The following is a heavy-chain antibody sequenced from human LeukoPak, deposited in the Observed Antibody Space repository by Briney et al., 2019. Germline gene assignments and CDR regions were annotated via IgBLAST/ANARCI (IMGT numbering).Heavy chain of an antibody. Sequence: SETLYLTCTVSGGSISSYYWSWIRQPPGKGLEWIGYIYYSGSTNYNPSLKSRVTISVDTSKNQFSLKLSSVTAADTAVYYCARDTLNMVRGVGMDVWGKGTTVTVSS. D-gene: IGHD3-10*01. J-gene: IGHJ6*04. V-gene: IGHV4-59*01. CDR3: ARDTLNMVRGVGMDV. CDR1: GGSISSYY. CDR2: IYYSGST.